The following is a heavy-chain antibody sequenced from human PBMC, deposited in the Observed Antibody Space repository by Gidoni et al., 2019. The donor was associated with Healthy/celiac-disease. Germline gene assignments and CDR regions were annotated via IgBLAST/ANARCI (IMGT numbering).Heavy chain of an antibody. J-gene: IGHJ4*02. CDR2: INHSGST. CDR1: GGSFSGYY. Sequence: QVQLQQWGAGLLQPSETLSLTCAVDGGSFSGYYWSWIRQPTGKGLEWIGEINHSGSTNYNPSLKSRVTISVDTSKNQFSLKLSSVTAADTAVYYCASGGSGGGRIDYWGQGTLVTVSS. V-gene: IGHV4-34*01. CDR3: ASGGSGGGRIDY. D-gene: IGHD1-26*01.